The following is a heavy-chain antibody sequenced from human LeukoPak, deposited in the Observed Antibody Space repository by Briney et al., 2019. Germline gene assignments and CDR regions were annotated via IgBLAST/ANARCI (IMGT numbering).Heavy chain of an antibody. CDR3: ARSLSYYYGSGSSPYYFDY. D-gene: IGHD3-10*01. CDR2: IYYSGSS. J-gene: IGHJ4*02. Sequence: SETLSLTCTVSGGSISSYYWSWIRQPPGKGLEWIGYIYYSGSSNYNPSLKSRVTISLDTSKNQFSLKLSSVTAADTAVYYCARSLSYYYGSGSSPYYFDYWGQGTLVTVSS. V-gene: IGHV4-59*01. CDR1: GGSISSYY.